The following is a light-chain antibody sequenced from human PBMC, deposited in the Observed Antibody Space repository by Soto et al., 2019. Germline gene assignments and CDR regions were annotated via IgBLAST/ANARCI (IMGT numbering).Light chain of an antibody. J-gene: IGKJ2*01. CDR1: QSISSW. V-gene: IGKV1-5*01. CDR3: QQYNTYPYT. Sequence: DIRMTQSPSPLAASVGARVTVTCRASQSISSWLAWYQQKPGKAPKVMIYDASTLGSGVPSRFSGSGSETEFTLTISSLQPDDFATHFCQQYNTYPYTFGQGTRLEIK. CDR2: DAS.